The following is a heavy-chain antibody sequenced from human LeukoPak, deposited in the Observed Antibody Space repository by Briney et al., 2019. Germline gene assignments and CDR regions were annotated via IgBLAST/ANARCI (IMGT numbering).Heavy chain of an antibody. V-gene: IGHV3-53*01. Sequence: PGGSLRLSCAASGFTVNRNYMSWVRQAPGKGLEWFSVIYSGGVTYYADSVKGRFTISRDNSKNTLYLQMNSLRADDTAVYYCAGSSAYYPDAFDIWGQGTMVSVSS. D-gene: IGHD3-22*01. CDR1: GFTVNRNY. CDR3: AGSSAYYPDAFDI. CDR2: IYSGGVT. J-gene: IGHJ3*02.